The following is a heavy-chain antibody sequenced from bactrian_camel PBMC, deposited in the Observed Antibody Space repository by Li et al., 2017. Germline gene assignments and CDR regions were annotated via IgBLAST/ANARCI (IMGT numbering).Heavy chain of an antibody. CDR3: AAESSDDIETFYTDDAGFPWTSAEFGY. CDR1: EFSKNTKC. Sequence: VQLVESGGGSARAGGSLRLSCVVAEFSKNTKCMGWFRQAPGKDLKDREGVAAADLGGGRENYADSVKGRFTISQENVKNTVYLEMNSLKPEDTAMYYCAAESSDDIETFYTDDAGFPWTSAEFGYWGQGTQVTVS. J-gene: IGHJ6*01. V-gene: IGHV3S40*01. D-gene: IGHD4*01. CDR2: ADLGGGRE.